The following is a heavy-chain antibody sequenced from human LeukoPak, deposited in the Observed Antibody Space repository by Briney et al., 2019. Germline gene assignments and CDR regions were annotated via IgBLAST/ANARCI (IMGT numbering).Heavy chain of an antibody. Sequence: GESLKISCKGSGYSFTTYWIGWVRQMPGKGLEWMGIIYPGDSDTRYSPSFQGQVTISADKSISTAYLQWSSLKASDTAMYYCARHDSAAAGTKYFDYWGQGTLVTVSS. CDR3: ARHDSAAAGTKYFDY. CDR2: IYPGDSDT. CDR1: GYSFTTYW. V-gene: IGHV5-51*01. D-gene: IGHD6-13*01. J-gene: IGHJ4*02.